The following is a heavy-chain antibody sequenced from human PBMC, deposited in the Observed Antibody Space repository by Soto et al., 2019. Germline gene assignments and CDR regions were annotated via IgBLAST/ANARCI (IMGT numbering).Heavy chain of an antibody. D-gene: IGHD6-6*01. CDR2: ISSSSSYI. CDR3: ARNLYGDAYSSSSGGNWFDP. J-gene: IGHJ5*02. CDR1: GFTFSSYS. V-gene: IGHV3-21*01. Sequence: GGSLRLSCAASGFTFSSYSMNWVRQAPGKGLEWVSSISSSSSYIYYADSVKGRFTISRDNAKNSLYLQMNSLRAEDTAVYYCARNLYGDAYSSSSGGNWFDPWGQGTLVTVSS.